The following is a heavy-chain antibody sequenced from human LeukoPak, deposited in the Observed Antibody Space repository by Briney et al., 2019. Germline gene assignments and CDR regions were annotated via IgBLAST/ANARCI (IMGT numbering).Heavy chain of an antibody. J-gene: IGHJ4*02. Sequence: PGGSLRLSCAASGFTFSSYDMHWVRQATGKGLEWVSAIGTAGDTYYPGSVKGRFTISRENAKNSLYLQMNSLRAGDTAVYYCARALTGYSSSWLFDYWGQGTLVTVSS. V-gene: IGHV3-13*01. CDR2: IGTAGDT. CDR1: GFTFSSYD. D-gene: IGHD6-13*01. CDR3: ARALTGYSSSWLFDY.